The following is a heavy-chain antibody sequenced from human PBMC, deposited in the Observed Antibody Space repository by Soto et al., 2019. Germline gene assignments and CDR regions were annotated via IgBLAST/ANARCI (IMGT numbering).Heavy chain of an antibody. D-gene: IGHD6-13*01. J-gene: IGHJ5*02. CDR2: INPNSGGT. CDR1: GYTFTGYY. CDR3: ARESSQAGNWFDP. V-gene: IGHV1-2*04. Sequence: ASVKVSCKASGYTFTGYYMHWVRQAPGQGLEWMGWINPNSGGTNYAQKFQGWVTMTRDTSISTAYMELSRLRSDDTAVYYCARESSQAGNWFDPWGQGTLVTVYS.